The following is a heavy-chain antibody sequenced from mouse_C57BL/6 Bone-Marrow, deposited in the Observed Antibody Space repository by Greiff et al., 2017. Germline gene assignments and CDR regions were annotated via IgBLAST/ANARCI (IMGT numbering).Heavy chain of an antibody. J-gene: IGHJ3*01. V-gene: IGHV1-19*01. D-gene: IGHD2-4*01. CDR2: INPYNGGT. CDR1: GYTFTDYY. CDR3: AIYDYGFAY. Sequence: VQLQQSGPVLVKPGASVKMSCKASGYTFTDYYMNWVKQSHGKSLEWIGVINPYNGGTSYNQKFKGKDTLTVDKSSSTAYMELNSLTSEDSAVYYCAIYDYGFAYWGQGTLVTVSA.